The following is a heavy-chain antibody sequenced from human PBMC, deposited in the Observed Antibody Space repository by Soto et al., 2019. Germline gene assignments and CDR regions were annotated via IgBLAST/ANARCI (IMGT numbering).Heavy chain of an antibody. CDR2: ILHDETP. Sequence: GGSLRLSCAASGFTFSAYAMTWVRQAPGRGLEWVSTILHDETPFYTDSVKGRFTISRDNVRGTLYLQMNGLRVEDAALYFCAKDLFPTSGQRFFFESWGQGSLVTVSS. D-gene: IGHD2-21*01. CDR3: AKDLFPTSGQRFFFES. V-gene: IGHV3-23*01. J-gene: IGHJ4*02. CDR1: GFTFSAYA.